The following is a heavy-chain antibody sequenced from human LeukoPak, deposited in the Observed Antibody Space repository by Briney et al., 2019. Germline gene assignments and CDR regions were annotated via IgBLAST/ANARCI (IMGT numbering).Heavy chain of an antibody. CDR1: GFTFSSYS. CDR3: AKGTYSYGYPPDY. V-gene: IGHV3-21*01. J-gene: IGHJ4*02. D-gene: IGHD5-18*01. CDR2: ISSSSSYI. Sequence: GRSLRLSCAASGFTFSSYSMNWVRQAPGKGLEWVSSISSSSSYIYYTDSVKGRFTISRDNAKNSLYLQMNSLRAEDTAVYYCAKGTYSYGYPPDYWGQGTLVTVSS.